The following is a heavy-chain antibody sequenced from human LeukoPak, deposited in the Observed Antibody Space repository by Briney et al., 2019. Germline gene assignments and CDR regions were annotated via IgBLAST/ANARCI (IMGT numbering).Heavy chain of an antibody. CDR2: INHSGNT. V-gene: IGHV4-34*01. CDR1: GGSFSGYY. J-gene: IGHJ4*02. D-gene: IGHD3-22*01. Sequence: SETLSLTCAVYGGSFSGYYWSWIRQPPGKGLEWIGEINHSGNTNYTPSLKSRVTISVDTSKNQFSLKLSSVTAADTGVYYCARAGAPYYYDSSGYYYFDYWGQGTLVTVSS. CDR3: ARAGAPYYYDSSGYYYFDY.